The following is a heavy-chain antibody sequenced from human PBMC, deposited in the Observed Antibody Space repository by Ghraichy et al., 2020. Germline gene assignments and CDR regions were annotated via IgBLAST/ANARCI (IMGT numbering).Heavy chain of an antibody. Sequence: SETLPLTCTVSGGSISSSSYYWGWIRQPPGKGLEWIGSIYYSGSTYYNPSLKSRVTISVDTSKNQFSLKLSSVTAADTAVYYCASDSSGYLDYWGQGTLVTVSS. CDR1: GGSISSSSYY. CDR3: ASDSSGYLDY. D-gene: IGHD3-22*01. J-gene: IGHJ4*02. V-gene: IGHV4-39*01. CDR2: IYYSGST.